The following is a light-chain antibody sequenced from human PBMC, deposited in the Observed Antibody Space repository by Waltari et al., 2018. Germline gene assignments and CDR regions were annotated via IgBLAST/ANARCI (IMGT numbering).Light chain of an antibody. J-gene: IGKJ1*01. CDR3: QHHVSLPAT. CDR1: QSVSRY. V-gene: IGKV3-20*01. Sequence: EIVLTQSPGTLSLSPGEGATLSCRASQSVSRYLAWYPQKPGQAPRLLIYGASTRPTGIPDRFSGSGSGTDFSLTISRLGSEDFAVYFCQHHVSLPATFGQGTKVEIK. CDR2: GAS.